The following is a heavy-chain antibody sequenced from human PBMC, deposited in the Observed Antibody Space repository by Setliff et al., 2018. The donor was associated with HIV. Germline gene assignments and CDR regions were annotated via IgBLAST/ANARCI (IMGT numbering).Heavy chain of an antibody. CDR1: GGSISSSSYY. D-gene: IGHD3-22*01. V-gene: IGHV4-39*07. J-gene: IGHJ3*02. CDR2: IYYSGST. CDR3: ARLWAYYDSSGRTAFDI. Sequence: PSETLSLTCTVSGGSISSSSYYWGWIRQPPGKGLEWIGSIYYSGSTYYNPSLKSRVTISVDTSKNQFSLKLYSVTAADTAVYYCARLWAYYDSSGRTAFDIWGQGTMVTVSS.